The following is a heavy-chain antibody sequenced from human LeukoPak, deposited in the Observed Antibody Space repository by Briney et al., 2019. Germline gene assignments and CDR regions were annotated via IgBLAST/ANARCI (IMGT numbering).Heavy chain of an antibody. D-gene: IGHD2-21*01. V-gene: IGHV3-21*01. J-gene: IGHJ4*02. CDR2: ISSSSSYI. CDR3: ARDSNCGGDCYIDY. Sequence: GGSLRLSCAASGFTFSSYSMNWVRQAPGKGLEWVSSISSSSSYIYYADSVKGRFTISRDNAKNSLYLQMNSLGAEDTAVYYCARDSNCGGDCYIDYWGQGTLVTVSS. CDR1: GFTFSSYS.